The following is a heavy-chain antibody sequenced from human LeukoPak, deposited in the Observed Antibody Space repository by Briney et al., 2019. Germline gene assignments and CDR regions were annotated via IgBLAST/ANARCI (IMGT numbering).Heavy chain of an antibody. Sequence: GGSLRLSCAASGFTFSYYSMNWVRQAPGKGLEWVSYISSSSKTIYYADSVKGRFTISRDNAKKSLDLQMNSLRDEDTAVYYCARDHGSGSGSGTQANDYWGQGTLVTVSS. J-gene: IGHJ4*02. CDR3: ARDHGSGSGSGTQANDY. D-gene: IGHD3-10*01. CDR2: ISSSSKTI. V-gene: IGHV3-48*02. CDR1: GFTFSYYS.